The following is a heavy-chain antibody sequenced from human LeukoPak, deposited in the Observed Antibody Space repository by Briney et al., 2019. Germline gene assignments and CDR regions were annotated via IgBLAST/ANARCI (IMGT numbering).Heavy chain of an antibody. V-gene: IGHV4-4*07. CDR2: VYTSGST. J-gene: IGHJ3*02. D-gene: IGHD1-7*01. CDR1: GVSISGYY. Sequence: PSETLSLTCSVSGVSISGYYWTWLRQPAGKGLEWIGRVYTSGSTHYNPSLKTRLTMSVDTSKNQFSLKLSSVTAADTAVYYCARLITGTTTAFDIWGQGTMVTVSS. CDR3: ARLITGTTTAFDI.